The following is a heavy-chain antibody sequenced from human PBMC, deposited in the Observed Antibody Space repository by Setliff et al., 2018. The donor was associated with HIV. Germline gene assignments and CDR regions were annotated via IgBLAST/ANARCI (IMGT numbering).Heavy chain of an antibody. J-gene: IGHJ4*02. V-gene: IGHV4-39*07. CDR1: GDPMSSTSYY. CDR2: IYYSGST. CDR3: ARPGIGDSSSWYYFDY. Sequence: SETLSLTCTVSGDPMSSTSYYWGWIRQSPGKGLEWIGSIYYSGSTYYNPSLKSRVTISVDTSKNQFSLKLSSVTAADTAVYYCARPGIGDSSSWYYFDYWGQGTLVTVSS. D-gene: IGHD6-13*01.